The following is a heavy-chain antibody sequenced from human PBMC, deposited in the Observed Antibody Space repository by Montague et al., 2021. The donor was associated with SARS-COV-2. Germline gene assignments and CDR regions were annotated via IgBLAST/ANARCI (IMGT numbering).Heavy chain of an antibody. V-gene: IGHV6-1*01. Sequence: CAISGDSVSSNSAAWNWIRQSPSRGLEWLGRTYYRSKWYNDYAVSVKSRITINPDTSKNQFSLQLNSVTPEDTAVYYCARNIAVAGRAEGFDYWGQGTLVTVS. J-gene: IGHJ4*02. CDR2: TYYRSKWYN. D-gene: IGHD6-19*01. CDR1: GDSVSSNSAA. CDR3: ARNIAVAGRAEGFDY.